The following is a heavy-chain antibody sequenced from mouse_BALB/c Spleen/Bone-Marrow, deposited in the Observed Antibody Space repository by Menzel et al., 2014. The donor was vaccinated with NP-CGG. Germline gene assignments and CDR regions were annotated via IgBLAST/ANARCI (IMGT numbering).Heavy chain of an antibody. J-gene: IGHJ4*01. D-gene: IGHD2-2*01. CDR1: GFNIKDTY. V-gene: IGHV14-3*02. CDR3: ARWLRRYYAMDY. Sequence: VQLQQPGAELVKPGASVKLSCTASGFNIKDTYMHWVKQRPEQGLEWIGRIDPANGNTKYDPKLQGKATITADTSSNTAYLQLSSLTSEDTAVYYCARWLRRYYAMDYWGQGTSVTVSS. CDR2: IDPANGNT.